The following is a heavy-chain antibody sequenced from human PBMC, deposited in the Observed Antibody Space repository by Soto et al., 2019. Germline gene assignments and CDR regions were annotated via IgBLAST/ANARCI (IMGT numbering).Heavy chain of an antibody. CDR3: ARQRVRGYSYGYFDY. Sequence: TSETLSLTCAVSGGSISSSNWWSWVRQPPGKGLEWIGEIYHSGSTNYNPSLKSRVTISVDKSKNQFSLKLSSVTAADTAVYYCARQRVRGYSYGYFDYWGQGTLVTVSS. CDR1: GGSISSSNW. V-gene: IGHV4-4*02. D-gene: IGHD5-18*01. CDR2: IYHSGST. J-gene: IGHJ4*02.